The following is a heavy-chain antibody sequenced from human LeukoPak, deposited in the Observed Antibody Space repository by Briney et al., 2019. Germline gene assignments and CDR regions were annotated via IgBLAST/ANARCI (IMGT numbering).Heavy chain of an antibody. D-gene: IGHD3-22*01. Sequence: SSVKVSCKASGRTFSSYAISWVRQAPGQGLEWMGGIIPIFGTANYAQKFQGRVTITADESTSTAYMELSSLRSEDTAVYYCAGGSHYYERRGYPYYYYYSMDVGGKGPRVPVSS. J-gene: IGHJ6*03. CDR2: IIPIFGTA. CDR1: GRTFSSYA. CDR3: AGGSHYYERRGYPYYYYYSMDV. V-gene: IGHV1-69*01.